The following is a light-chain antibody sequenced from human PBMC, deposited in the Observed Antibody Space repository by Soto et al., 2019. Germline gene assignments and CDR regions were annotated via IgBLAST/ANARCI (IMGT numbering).Light chain of an antibody. CDR2: KAS. CDR3: LQHNTYPWT. CDR1: QTISSW. Sequence: DIQMTQSPSTLSGSVGDRVTITCRASQTISSWLAWYQQKPGKAPKLLIYKASTLKSGVPSRFSGSGYGTEFTLTIGSLQPEDFATYYCLQHNTYPWTFGQGTKVDIK. J-gene: IGKJ1*01. V-gene: IGKV1-5*03.